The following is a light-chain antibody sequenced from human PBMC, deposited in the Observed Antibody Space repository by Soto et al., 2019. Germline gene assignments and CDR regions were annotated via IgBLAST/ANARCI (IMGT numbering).Light chain of an antibody. CDR3: QQRSNWPPLT. CDR2: DAS. CDR1: HSVGSY. V-gene: IGKV3-11*02. Sequence: EIEVTQSPATLSLSPGERATHSCRTSHSVGSYLAWYQKKRGQAPRLLIYDASNRATGIPARFSGGGSGRDFTLTISSLEPEDFAVYYCQQRSNWPPLTFGGGTKVEI. J-gene: IGKJ4*01.